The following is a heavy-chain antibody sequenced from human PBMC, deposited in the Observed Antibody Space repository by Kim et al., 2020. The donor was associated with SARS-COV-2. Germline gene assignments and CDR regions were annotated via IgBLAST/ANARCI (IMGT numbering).Heavy chain of an antibody. CDR2: INAVYGNT. CDR1: GYTFTSYA. V-gene: IGHV1-3*01. J-gene: IGHJ4*02. D-gene: IGHD3-10*01. CDR3: LSMSMVLGVFPFDY. Sequence: ASVKVSCKASGYTFTSYAMHWVRQAPGQRLEWMGWINAVYGNTKYSQKFQGRVTITRDTSASTAYMELSSLRSEDTAVYYCLSMSMVLGVFPFDYWGQGT.